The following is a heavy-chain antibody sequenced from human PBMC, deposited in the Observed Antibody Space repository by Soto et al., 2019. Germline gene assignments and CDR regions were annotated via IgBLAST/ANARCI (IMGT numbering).Heavy chain of an antibody. Sequence: PGGSLRLSCAASGFTFSSYAMSWFRQAPGKGLEWVSAISGSGGSTYYADSVKGRFTISRDNSKNTLYLQMSSLRAEDTAVYYCAKDLGGYSGYAFDYWGQGTLVTVSS. CDR3: AKDLGGYSGYAFDY. J-gene: IGHJ4*02. CDR1: GFTFSSYA. CDR2: ISGSGGST. D-gene: IGHD5-12*01. V-gene: IGHV3-23*01.